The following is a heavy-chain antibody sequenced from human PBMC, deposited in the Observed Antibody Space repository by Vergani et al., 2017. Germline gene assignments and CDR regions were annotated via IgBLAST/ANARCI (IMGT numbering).Heavy chain of an antibody. J-gene: IGHJ6*03. D-gene: IGHD4-11*01. Sequence: QVQLQQWGGGLLKPSETLSLTCVVNGGSFTSYHWTWIRQSQGGGLEWVGDIDHTGRPDYNPYLKSRLTMSVDKSRNQFSLTLNSVTATDTAIYFCARVNTETNGHLYSSYYMDVLGQGTAVTVS. CDR1: GGSFTSYH. CDR3: ARVNTETNGHLYSSYYMDV. V-gene: IGHV4-34*01. CDR2: IDHTGRP.